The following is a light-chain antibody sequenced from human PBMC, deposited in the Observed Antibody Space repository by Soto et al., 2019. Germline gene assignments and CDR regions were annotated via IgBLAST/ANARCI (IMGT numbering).Light chain of an antibody. V-gene: IGKV3-20*01. CDR2: GAS. J-gene: IGKJ1*01. Sequence: EIVLTQSPGTLSLSPGERATLSCRASQSVIYLAWYQQKPGQAPRLLFYGASNRATGIPGRFSGSGSGTDFTLTISRMEPEDSAVYYCHQYGIVPCTFGQGTKVAIK. CDR1: QSVIY. CDR3: HQYGIVPCT.